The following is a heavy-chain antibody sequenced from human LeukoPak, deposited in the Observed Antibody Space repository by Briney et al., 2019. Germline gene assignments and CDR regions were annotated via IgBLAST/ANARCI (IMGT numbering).Heavy chain of an antibody. CDR3: ARDDHSPHYHYAMGV. CDR1: GGSISSSS. J-gene: IGHJ6*02. V-gene: IGHV4-59*01. D-gene: IGHD4-11*01. CDR2: IWYSGDT. Sequence: SETLSLTCTVSGGSISSSSWSWVRQDPGKRLEWIGFIWYSGDTDYNPSLRSRVTISVDTSKNQFSLKLNSVTAADAAVYYCARDDHSPHYHYAMGVWGQGITVTVSS.